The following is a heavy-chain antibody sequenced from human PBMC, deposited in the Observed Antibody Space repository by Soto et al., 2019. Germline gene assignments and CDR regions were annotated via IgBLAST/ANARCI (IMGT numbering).Heavy chain of an antibody. CDR3: AKSNSGSYSFDY. Sequence: PSETLSLTCAVSGGSISSSSYYWAWIRQPPGKGLEWIANIYYTGSTYYNPSLGGRVTISIDTSKDQFSLKLGSVTAADTAVYYCAKSNSGSYSFDYWGQGTLVTVS. CDR1: GGSISSSSYY. D-gene: IGHD3-10*01. CDR2: IYYTGST. V-gene: IGHV4-39*01. J-gene: IGHJ4*02.